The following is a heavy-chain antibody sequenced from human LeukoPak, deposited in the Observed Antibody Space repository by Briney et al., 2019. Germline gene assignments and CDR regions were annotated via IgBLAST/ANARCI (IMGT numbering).Heavy chain of an antibody. CDR3: ARDADFEY. J-gene: IGHJ4*02. CDR2: IKQDGSEK. V-gene: IGHV3-7*04. CDR1: GITFSRYW. Sequence: GGSLRLSCAVSGITFSRYWMSWVRQAPGKGLEWVANIKQDGSEKNYVDSVKGRFTISRDNAKNSLYLQMNNLRAEDTAVYYCARDADFEYWGQGTLVTVSS.